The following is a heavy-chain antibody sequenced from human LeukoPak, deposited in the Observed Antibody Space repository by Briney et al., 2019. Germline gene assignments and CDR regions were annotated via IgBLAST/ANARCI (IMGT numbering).Heavy chain of an antibody. Sequence: GGPLRLSCAASGFTFSNYPMNWVRQAPGKGLEWVSAITSDSSRTYNADSVKGRFTISRDNSKNTLYLQMNSLRADDTAIYYCAKGNTITPDYWGQGTLVTVSS. CDR3: AKGNTITPDY. D-gene: IGHD1-14*01. V-gene: IGHV3-23*01. J-gene: IGHJ4*02. CDR2: ITSDSSRT. CDR1: GFTFSNYP.